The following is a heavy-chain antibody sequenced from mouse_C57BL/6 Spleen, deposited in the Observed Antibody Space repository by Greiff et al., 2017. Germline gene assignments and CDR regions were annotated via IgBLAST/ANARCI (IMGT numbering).Heavy chain of an antibody. CDR3: ASGDMITNAY. CDR1: GYSFTDYN. D-gene: IGHD2-4*01. J-gene: IGHJ3*01. CDR2: INPNYGTT. Sequence: VHVKQSGPELVKPGASVKISCKASGYSFTDYNMNWVKQSNGKSLEWIGVINPNYGTTSYNQKFKGKATLTVDQSSSTAYMQLNSLTSEDSAVYDCASGDMITNAYWGQGTLVTVSA. V-gene: IGHV1-39*01.